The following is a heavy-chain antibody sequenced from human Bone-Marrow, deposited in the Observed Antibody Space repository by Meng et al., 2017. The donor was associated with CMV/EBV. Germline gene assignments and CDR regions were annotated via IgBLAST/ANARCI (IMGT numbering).Heavy chain of an antibody. CDR3: ARVRRSGSYPAWYYYYGMDV. Sequence: GALRLSCAASGFTFSDYYMSWIRQAPGKGLEWVSYISSSGSTIYYADSVKGRFTISRDNAKNSLYLQMNSLRAEDTAVYYCARVRRSGSYPAWYYYYGMDVWGQGTTVTVSS. CDR2: ISSSGSTI. J-gene: IGHJ6*02. V-gene: IGHV3-11*04. D-gene: IGHD1-26*01. CDR1: GFTFSDYY.